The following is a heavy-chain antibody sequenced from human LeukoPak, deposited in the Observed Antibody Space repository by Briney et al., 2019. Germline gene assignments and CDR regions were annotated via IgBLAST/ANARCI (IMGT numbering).Heavy chain of an antibody. Sequence: SVKVSCKASGGTFSSYAISWVRQAPGQGLEWMGGIIPIFGTANYAQKLQGRDTSTTGESTSTAYMELSSLRSEDTAVYYCARALRFLEWFPTHDSSGYSYYYYYYYMDVWGKGTTVTVSS. D-gene: IGHD3-22*01. V-gene: IGHV1-69*05. J-gene: IGHJ6*03. CDR2: IIPIFGTA. CDR1: GGTFSSYA. CDR3: ARALRFLEWFPTHDSSGYSYYYYYYYMDV.